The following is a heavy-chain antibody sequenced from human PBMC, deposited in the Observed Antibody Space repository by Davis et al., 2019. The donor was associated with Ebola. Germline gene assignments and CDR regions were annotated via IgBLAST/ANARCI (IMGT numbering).Heavy chain of an antibody. CDR3: ATRRLTVAQGSKPITRHGMDG. CDR1: GFTFSSYA. V-gene: IGHV4-34*08. Sequence: ESLKISCAASGFTFSSYAMSWVRQAPWKGLEWIGEINRSGGTDYNPSLKNRITISIDTSNRQFSLKLASVTAADTAIYYCATRRLTVAQGSKPITRHGMDGWAQGTMV. CDR2: INRSGGT. D-gene: IGHD3-9*01. J-gene: IGHJ6*02.